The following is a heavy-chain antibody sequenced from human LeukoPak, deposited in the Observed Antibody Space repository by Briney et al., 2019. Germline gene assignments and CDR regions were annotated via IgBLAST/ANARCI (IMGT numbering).Heavy chain of an antibody. J-gene: IGHJ4*02. Sequence: ASVKVSCKASGYTFTEYYIHWVRQAPGQGFEWMGWINPNRGGTKYSQKFQGRVTMTRDTSTKIAYMELSRLRSDDTAVHYCARVVVPSAMRADQWGQGTLVTVSS. V-gene: IGHV1-2*02. CDR2: INPNRGGT. CDR1: GYTFTEYY. CDR3: ARVVVPSAMRADQ. D-gene: IGHD2-2*01.